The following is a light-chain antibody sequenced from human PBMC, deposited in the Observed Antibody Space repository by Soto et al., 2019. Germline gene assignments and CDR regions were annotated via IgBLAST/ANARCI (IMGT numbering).Light chain of an antibody. CDR1: NIGSKT. Sequence: SYELTQPPSVSVAPGETARITCGGNNIGSKTVHWYQQKQGQATVLVIYYDSRRSSGITERFSGSNSANTDTLTISRVEAGDEADYYCQVWDRSSDRRYVFGTGTKLNVL. J-gene: IGLJ1*01. CDR2: YDS. V-gene: IGLV3-21*04. CDR3: QVWDRSSDRRYV.